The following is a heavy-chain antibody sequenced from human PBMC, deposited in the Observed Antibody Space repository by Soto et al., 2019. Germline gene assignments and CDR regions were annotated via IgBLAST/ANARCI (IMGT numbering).Heavy chain of an antibody. V-gene: IGHV3-30-3*01. CDR3: ARDVGGTTFYYFDY. D-gene: IGHD3-16*01. J-gene: IGHJ4*02. CDR1: GFTFSSYA. Sequence: GGSLRLSCAGSGFTFSSYAMHWVRQAPGKGLEWVAVISYDGSNKYYADSVKGRFTISRDNSKNTLYLQMNSLRAEDAAVYYCARDVGGTTFYYFDYWGQGTLVTVSS. CDR2: ISYDGSNK.